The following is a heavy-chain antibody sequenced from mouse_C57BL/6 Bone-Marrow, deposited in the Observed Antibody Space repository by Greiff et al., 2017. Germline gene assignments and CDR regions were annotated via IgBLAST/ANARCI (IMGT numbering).Heavy chain of an antibody. J-gene: IGHJ2*01. Sequence: EVHLVESGGGLVKPGGSLKLSCAASGFTFSSYAMSWVRQTPEKRLEWVATISAGGSYTYYPDNVKGRFTISRDNAKNHLYLQMSHLKSEDTAMYYCARDGNPFDYWGQGTTLTVSS. V-gene: IGHV5-4*01. D-gene: IGHD2-1*01. CDR2: ISAGGSYT. CDR3: ARDGNPFDY. CDR1: GFTFSSYA.